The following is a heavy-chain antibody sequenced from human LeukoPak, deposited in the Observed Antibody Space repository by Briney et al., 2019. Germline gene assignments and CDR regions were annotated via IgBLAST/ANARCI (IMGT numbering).Heavy chain of an antibody. Sequence: GGSLRLSCAASGFTFSSYAMSWVRQAPGKGLEWVSVIGGSGGSIYYADSVKGRFTISRDNSLYTVYLQMDSLRGDDTAVYYCAKDRISYTTSPGELSHWGQGTLVIVSS. CDR2: IGGSGGSI. CDR1: GFTFSSYA. J-gene: IGHJ4*02. CDR3: AKDRISYTTSPGELSH. D-gene: IGHD3-10*01. V-gene: IGHV3-23*01.